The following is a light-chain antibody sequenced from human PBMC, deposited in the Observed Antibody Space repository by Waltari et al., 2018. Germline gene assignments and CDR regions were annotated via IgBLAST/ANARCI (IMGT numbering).Light chain of an antibody. CDR2: EVT. J-gene: IGLJ1*01. CDR1: SSDVAGYNY. CDR3: TSYAGSNNYV. V-gene: IGLV2-8*01. Sequence: QSALTQPPSASGSPGQSVTISCTGTSSDVAGYNYVSWYQQHPGKVPKVIIYEVTKRPSGVPDRFSGSKSGNTASLTVSGLQAEDEADYYCTSYAGSNNYVFGTGTKVTVL.